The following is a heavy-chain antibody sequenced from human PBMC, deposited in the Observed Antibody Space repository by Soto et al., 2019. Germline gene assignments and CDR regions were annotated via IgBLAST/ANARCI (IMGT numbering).Heavy chain of an antibody. D-gene: IGHD3-10*01. J-gene: IGHJ3*02. CDR2: IKQDGSEK. Sequence: LRLSCAASGFTFSSYWMSWVRQAPGKGLEWVANIKQDGSEKYYVDSVKGRFTISRDNAKNSLYLQMNSLRAEDTAVYYCARSRFGEPDAFDIWGQGTMVTVSS. CDR1: GFTFSSYW. V-gene: IGHV3-7*01. CDR3: ARSRFGEPDAFDI.